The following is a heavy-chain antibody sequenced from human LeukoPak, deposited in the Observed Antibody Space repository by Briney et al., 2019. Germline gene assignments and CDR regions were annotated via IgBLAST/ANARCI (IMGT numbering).Heavy chain of an antibody. CDR1: GGSISSSSYY. Sequence: SETLSLPCTVSGGSISSSSYYWGWIRQPPGKGLEWIGSIYYSGSTYYNPSLKSRVTISVDTSKNQFSLKLSSVTAADTAVYYCARQGYSSGWTFDYWGQGTLVTVSS. CDR2: IYYSGST. V-gene: IGHV4-39*01. J-gene: IGHJ4*02. D-gene: IGHD6-19*01. CDR3: ARQGYSSGWTFDY.